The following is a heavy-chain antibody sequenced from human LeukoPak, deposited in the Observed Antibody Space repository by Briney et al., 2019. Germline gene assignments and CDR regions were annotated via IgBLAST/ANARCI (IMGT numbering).Heavy chain of an antibody. CDR3: ARDLEHGAGSYGDY. J-gene: IGHJ4*02. V-gene: IGHV1-18*01. Sequence: ASVKVSCKASGYTFTSYAIRWVRQAPGQGLEWVGWISAYSGNTNYAQNLQDRVTMTTDTSTSTAYMELRSLRSDDTAVYYCARDLEHGAGSYGDYWGQGTLVTVSS. CDR2: ISAYSGNT. D-gene: IGHD3-10*01. CDR1: GYTFTSYA.